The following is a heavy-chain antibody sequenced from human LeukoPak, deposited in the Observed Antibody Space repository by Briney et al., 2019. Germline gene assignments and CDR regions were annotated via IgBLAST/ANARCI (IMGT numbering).Heavy chain of an antibody. CDR1: GGTFSSYA. J-gene: IGHJ4*02. V-gene: IGHV1-69*13. CDR3: ARTNYYDSSGYYFDY. D-gene: IGHD3-22*01. Sequence: GASVKVSCKASGGTFSSYAISWVRQAPGQGLEWMGGVIPIFGTANYAQKFQGRVTITADESTSTAYMELSSLRSEDTAVYYCARTNYYDSSGYYFDYWGQRTLVTVSS. CDR2: VIPIFGTA.